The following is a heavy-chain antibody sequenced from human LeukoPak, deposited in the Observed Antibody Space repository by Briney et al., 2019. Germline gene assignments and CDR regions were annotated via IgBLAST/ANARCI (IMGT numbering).Heavy chain of an antibody. CDR2: INTNTENP. D-gene: IGHD5-24*01. CDR3: ARGQPWLPY. Sequence: ASVKVSCKASGYTFTSYAMNWVRQAPGQGLEWMGWINTNTENPTYAQGFTGRFVFSLDTSVSTAYLQISSLEADDTAVYYCARGQPWLPYWGQGSLVTASS. V-gene: IGHV7-4-1*02. CDR1: GYTFTSYA. J-gene: IGHJ4*02.